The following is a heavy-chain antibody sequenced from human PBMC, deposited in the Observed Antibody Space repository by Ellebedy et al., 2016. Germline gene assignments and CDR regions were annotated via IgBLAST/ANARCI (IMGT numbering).Heavy chain of an antibody. CDR1: GFTLSDQY. CDR3: AREKRKYCSCGSCYSSLDY. J-gene: IGHJ4*02. Sequence: GGSLRLSCAASGFTLSDQYMDWVSQAPGKGMEWVGRTRNKANSYTTEYAASVNGRFTISRDDSKNSRYLQMNSLKTEDTAVYYCAREKRKYCSCGSCYSSLDYWGQGTLVTVSS. D-gene: IGHD2-15*01. CDR2: TRNKANSYTT. V-gene: IGHV3-72*01.